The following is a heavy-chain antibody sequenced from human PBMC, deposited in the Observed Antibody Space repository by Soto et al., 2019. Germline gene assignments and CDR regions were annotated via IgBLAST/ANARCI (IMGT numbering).Heavy chain of an antibody. V-gene: IGHV4-30-2*01. CDR1: GGSISSGGYS. CDR2: IYHSGST. J-gene: IGHJ5*02. Sequence: PSETLSLTCAVSGGSISSGGYSWSWIRQPPGKGLEWIGYIYHSGSTYYNPSLKSRVTISVDRSKNQFSLKLSSVTAADTAVYYCARXXSSSSEVWFDPWGQGTLVTVSS. CDR3: ARXXSSSSEVWFDP. D-gene: IGHD6-6*01.